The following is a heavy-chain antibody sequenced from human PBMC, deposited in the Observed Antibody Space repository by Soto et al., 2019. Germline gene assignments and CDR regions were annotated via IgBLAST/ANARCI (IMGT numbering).Heavy chain of an antibody. V-gene: IGHV4-59*01. J-gene: IGHJ6*02. Sequence: QVQLRESCPGLVKPSETLSLTCTVSGASISSYCWRWLRQPQGKGLEWIGYIDYSGSTNYNPSLKSRLTIAVDTSKNQLSLKLTSMTAADTAVYYCARVGGLEPRYPMDVWGQGTTVTVS. CDR1: GASISSYC. D-gene: IGHD1-1*01. CDR3: ARVGGLEPRYPMDV. CDR2: IDYSGST.